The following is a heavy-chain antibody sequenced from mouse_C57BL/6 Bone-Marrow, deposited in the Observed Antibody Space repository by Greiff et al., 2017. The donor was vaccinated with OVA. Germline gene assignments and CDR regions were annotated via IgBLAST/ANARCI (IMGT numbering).Heavy chain of an antibody. CDR3: TRGEGYYAMDY. J-gene: IGHJ4*01. V-gene: IGHV5-9-1*02. Sequence: EVKLMESGEGLVKPGGSLKLSCAASGFTFSSYAMSWVRQTPEKRLEWVAYISSGGDYIYYADTVKGRFTISRDNARNTLYLQMSSLKSEDTAMYYCTRGEGYYAMDYWGQGTSVTVSS. CDR2: ISSGGDYI. CDR1: GFTFSSYA.